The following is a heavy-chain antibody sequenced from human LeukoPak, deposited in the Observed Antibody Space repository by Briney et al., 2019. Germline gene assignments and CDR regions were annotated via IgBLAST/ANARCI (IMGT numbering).Heavy chain of an antibody. CDR3: AKHRARPHGYCSGGSCSYYYYYGMDV. J-gene: IGHJ6*02. Sequence: GGSLRLSCAASGFTVSSNYMSWVRQAPGKGLEWVSAISGSGGSTYYADSVKGRFTISRDGSKNTLYLQLNSLRTEDTAIYYCAKHRARPHGYCSGGSCSYYYYYGMDVWGQGTTVTVSS. V-gene: IGHV3-23*01. CDR2: ISGSGGST. D-gene: IGHD2-15*01. CDR1: GFTVSSNY.